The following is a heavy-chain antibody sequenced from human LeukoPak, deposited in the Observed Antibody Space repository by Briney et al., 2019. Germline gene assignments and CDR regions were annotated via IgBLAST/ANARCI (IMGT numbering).Heavy chain of an antibody. V-gene: IGHV3-23*01. J-gene: IGHJ4*02. CDR3: AREMAVSGAIFDY. CDR2: ISGGGGST. D-gene: IGHD5-24*01. CDR1: GFTFSSYV. Sequence: GGSLRLSCAASGFTFSSYVMSWVRQAPGKGLEWVSAISGGGGSTYYAASVKGRFTISRDNVQNTLYLQMNSLRAEDTAVYYCAREMAVSGAIFDYWGQGTLVTVSS.